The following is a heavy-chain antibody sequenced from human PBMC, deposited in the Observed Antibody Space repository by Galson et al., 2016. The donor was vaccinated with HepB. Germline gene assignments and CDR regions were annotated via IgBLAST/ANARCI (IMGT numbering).Heavy chain of an antibody. D-gene: IGHD3-22*01. CDR3: ASMNYYDSSGYFDY. J-gene: IGHJ4*02. CDR1: GYTFSTYT. CDR2: INAGNGKK. Sequence: SVKVSCKASGYTFSTYTMHWVRQAPGQRLEWMGWINAGNGKKKYSQKFQGRVTITRDTSASTTYMELSSLRSEDTAVYYCASMNYYDSSGYFDYWGQGTLVTVSS. V-gene: IGHV1-3*01.